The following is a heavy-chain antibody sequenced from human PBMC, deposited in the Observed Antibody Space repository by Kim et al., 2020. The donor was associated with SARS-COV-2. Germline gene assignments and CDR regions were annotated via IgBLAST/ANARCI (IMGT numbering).Heavy chain of an antibody. D-gene: IGHD3-22*01. CDR3: TTDSAYYYDSSGYPTTFDY. J-gene: IGHJ4*02. V-gene: IGHV3-15*01. Sequence: GRFTITRDDSKNTLYLQMNSLKTEDTAVYYCTTDSAYYYDSSGYPTTFDYWGQGTLVTVSS.